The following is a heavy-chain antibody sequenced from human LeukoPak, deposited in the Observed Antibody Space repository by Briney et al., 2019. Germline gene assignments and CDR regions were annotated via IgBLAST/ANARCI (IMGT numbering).Heavy chain of an antibody. D-gene: IGHD6-19*01. J-gene: IGHJ4*02. CDR3: AGGPFSSSIDY. CDR1: GFTVSSYS. CDR2: VSGSSSYI. V-gene: IGHV3-21*01. Sequence: PGGSLRLSCAASGFTVSSYSMSWVRQAPGKGLEWVSSVSGSSSYIYYADSVKGRFTISRDNAENSVYLQMNSLRAEDTAVYYCAGGPFSSSIDYWGQGTLVTVSS.